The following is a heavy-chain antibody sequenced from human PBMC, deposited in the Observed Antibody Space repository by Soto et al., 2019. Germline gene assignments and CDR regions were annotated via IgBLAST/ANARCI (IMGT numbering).Heavy chain of an antibody. CDR1: GGSISSGGYY. Sequence: SETLSLTCTVSGGSISSGGYYWSWIRQHPGKGLEWIGYIYYSGSTYYNPSLKSRVTISVDTSKNQFSLKLSSVTAADTAVYYCARAQRGYDFWSGYRLDYWGQGTLVTVSS. D-gene: IGHD3-3*01. CDR3: ARAQRGYDFWSGYRLDY. J-gene: IGHJ4*02. V-gene: IGHV4-31*03. CDR2: IYYSGST.